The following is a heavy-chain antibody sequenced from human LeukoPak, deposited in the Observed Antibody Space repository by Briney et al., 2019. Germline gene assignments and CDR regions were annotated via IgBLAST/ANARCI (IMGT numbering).Heavy chain of an antibody. V-gene: IGHV3-7*01. J-gene: IGHJ4*02. CDR3: ARRGIISGWYWAYYFDY. Sequence: GGSLRLSCAASGFTFSSYWMSWVRQAPGKGLEWVANIKQDGSEKYYVDCVKGRFTISRDNAKNSLYLQMSSLRAEDTAVYYCARRGIISGWYWAYYFDYWGQGTLVTVSS. CDR2: IKQDGSEK. CDR1: GFTFSSYW. D-gene: IGHD6-19*01.